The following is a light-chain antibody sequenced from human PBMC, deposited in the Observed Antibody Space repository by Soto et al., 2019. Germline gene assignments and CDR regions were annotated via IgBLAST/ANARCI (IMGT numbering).Light chain of an antibody. V-gene: IGLV1-40*01. J-gene: IGLJ1*01. Sequence: QSVLTQPPSVSGAPGQRVTISCTGSSSNIGAGYDVHWYQQLPGTAPKLLIYGNSNRPSGVPDRFSGSKSGTSASLAITGLQAEDEADYYGQCSDSSLSGYVFGTGTKLTVL. CDR1: SSNIGAGYD. CDR2: GNS. CDR3: QCSDSSLSGYV.